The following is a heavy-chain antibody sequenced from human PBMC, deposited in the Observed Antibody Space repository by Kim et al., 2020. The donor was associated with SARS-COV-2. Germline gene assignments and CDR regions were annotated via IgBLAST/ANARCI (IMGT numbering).Heavy chain of an antibody. CDR2: IYYSGST. J-gene: IGHJ6*03. CDR3: ARDLRGYSSSWYHYYYYMDV. D-gene: IGHD6-13*01. V-gene: IGHV4-59*01. Sequence: SETLSLTCTVSGGSISSYYWSWIRQPPGKGLEWIGYIYYSGSTNYNPSLKSRVTISVDTSKNQFSLKLSSVTAADTAVYYCARDLRGYSSSWYHYYYYMDVWGKGNPVTVSS. CDR1: GGSISSYY.